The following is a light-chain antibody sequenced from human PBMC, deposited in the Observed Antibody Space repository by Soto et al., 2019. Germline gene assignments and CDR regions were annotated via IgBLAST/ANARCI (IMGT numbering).Light chain of an antibody. CDR2: DVS. Sequence: QSALTQPRSVSGSPGQSVTISCTGSSSDVGGYNYVSWYQQYPGKATKLMIFDVSERPSGVPDRFSGSKSGNTASLTISGLQPDDEADYYCCSYAGSLLVFGGGTKLTVL. CDR3: CSYAGSLLV. J-gene: IGLJ3*02. V-gene: IGLV2-11*01. CDR1: SSDVGGYNY.